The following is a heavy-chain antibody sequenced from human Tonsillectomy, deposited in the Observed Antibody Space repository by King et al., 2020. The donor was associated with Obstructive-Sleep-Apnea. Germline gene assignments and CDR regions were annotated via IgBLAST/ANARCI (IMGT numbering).Heavy chain of an antibody. D-gene: IGHD5-18*01. Sequence: QVQLVESGGGVVQPGRSLTLSCAASGFTFSSYAMHWVRQAPGKGLEWAALISHDGSNKYYVDSVKGRFTISRDSSKNTLYLHMNSLRAEDTAVYYCARATYTNLANDHWGQGTLVTVSS. CDR1: GFTFSSYA. CDR3: ARATYTNLANDH. J-gene: IGHJ4*02. CDR2: ISHDGSNK. V-gene: IGHV3-30-3*01.